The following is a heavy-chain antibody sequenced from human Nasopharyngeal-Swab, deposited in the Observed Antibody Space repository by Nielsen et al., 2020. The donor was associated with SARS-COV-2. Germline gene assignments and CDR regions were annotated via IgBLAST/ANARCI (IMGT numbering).Heavy chain of an antibody. V-gene: IGHV4-39*01. CDR3: ARGWGYGDYEDYYYYGMDV. CDR1: GGSISSSSYY. J-gene: IGHJ6*02. CDR2: IYYSGST. D-gene: IGHD4-17*01. Sequence: GSLRLSCTVSGGSISSSSYYWGWIRQPPGKGLEWIGSIYYSGSTYYNPSLKSRVTISVDTSKNQFSLKLSSVTAADTAVYYCARGWGYGDYEDYYYYGMDVWGQGTTVTVSS.